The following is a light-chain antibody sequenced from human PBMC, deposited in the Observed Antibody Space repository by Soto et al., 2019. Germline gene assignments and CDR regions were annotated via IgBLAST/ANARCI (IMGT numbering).Light chain of an antibody. J-gene: IGKJ1*01. CDR1: QSILYTSNNRSY. CDR3: QQYFISWT. CDR2: WAS. Sequence: DIVMTQSPDSLAVSLGERATINCKSSQSILYTSNNRSYLAWYQQKPGQSPKLLIYWASTRETGVPDRFSGSGSGTDFTLTISSLQAEDVAVYYCQQYFISWTFGQGTKVDIK. V-gene: IGKV4-1*01.